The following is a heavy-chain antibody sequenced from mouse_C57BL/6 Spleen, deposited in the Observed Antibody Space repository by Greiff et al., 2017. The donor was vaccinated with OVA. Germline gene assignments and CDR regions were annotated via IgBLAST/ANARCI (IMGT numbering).Heavy chain of an antibody. CDR3: ARDPDSSGYDYFDY. D-gene: IGHD3-2*02. V-gene: IGHV5-4*01. CDR1: GFTFSSYA. CDR2: ISDGGSYT. Sequence: EVKVVESGGGLVKPGGSLKLSCAASGFTFSSYAMSWVRQTPEKRLEWVATISDGGSYTYYPDNVKGRFTISRDNAKNNLYLQMSHLKSEDTAMYYCARDPDSSGYDYFDYWGQGTTLTVSS. J-gene: IGHJ2*01.